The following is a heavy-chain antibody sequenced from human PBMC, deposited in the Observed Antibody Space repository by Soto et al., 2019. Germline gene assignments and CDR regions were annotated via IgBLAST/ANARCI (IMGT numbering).Heavy chain of an antibody. D-gene: IGHD6-19*01. CDR2: SSGSGGST. CDR3: AKLRGYSSGWYGAVDI. V-gene: IGHV3-23*01. J-gene: IGHJ3*02. CDR1: GFTFTSYA. Sequence: EVQLLESGGGLVPPGGSLRLSCAAYGFTFTSYAMSWVRQAPGKGLEWVSLSSGSGGSTYYADSVKGRLTSTRDDSKNAVDLEMGSLRAEETAVLYCAKLRGYSSGWYGAVDIWGQGRKRTVSS.